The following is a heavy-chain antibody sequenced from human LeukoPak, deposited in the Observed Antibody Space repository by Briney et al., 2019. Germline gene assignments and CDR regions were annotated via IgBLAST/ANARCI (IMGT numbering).Heavy chain of an antibody. CDR1: GFTYSSSA. CDR3: AKALLGSGIITPFDY. D-gene: IGHD3-16*01. CDR2: ISGSGDNT. V-gene: IGHV3-23*01. Sequence: PGGSLRLSCAASGFTYSSSAMTWVRLAPGRGLEWVSAISGSGDNTYNADSVTGRLTISRDNSKKTLYLQMNSLRAEDTAVYYCAKALLGSGIITPFDYWGQGTLVTVSS. J-gene: IGHJ4*02.